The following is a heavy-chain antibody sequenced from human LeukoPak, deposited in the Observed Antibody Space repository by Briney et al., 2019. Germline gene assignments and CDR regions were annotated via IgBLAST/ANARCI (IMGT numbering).Heavy chain of an antibody. V-gene: IGHV4-59*01. CDR3: ARGHYVDTAMATDY. D-gene: IGHD5-18*01. CDR1: GGSISSYY. J-gene: IGHJ4*02. CDR2: IYYSGST. Sequence: SETLSLTCTVSGGSISSYYWSWIRQPPGKGLEWIGYIYYSGSTNYNPSLKSRVTISVDTSKNQFSLKLSSVTAADTAVYYCARGHYVDTAMATDYWGQGTLVTVSS.